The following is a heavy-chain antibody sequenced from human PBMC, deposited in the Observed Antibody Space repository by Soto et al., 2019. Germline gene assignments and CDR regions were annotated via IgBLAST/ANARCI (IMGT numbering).Heavy chain of an antibody. V-gene: IGHV4-4*03. CDR2: IYHTGST. D-gene: IGHD1-26*01. Sequence: QVQLQESGPGLVKPPGTLSLTCAVSGGSIIGSHWWIWVRQPPGKGLEWIGEIYHTGSTNYNPSLKSRVTISVDKSKNQFSLRLSSVTAADTAVYYCARDPYATIVGTTHNYFDFWGQGTLVTVSS. CDR3: ARDPYATIVGTTHNYFDF. J-gene: IGHJ4*02. CDR1: GGSIIGSHW.